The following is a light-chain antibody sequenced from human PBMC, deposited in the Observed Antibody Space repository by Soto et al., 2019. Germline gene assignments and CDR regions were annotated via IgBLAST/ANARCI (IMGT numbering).Light chain of an antibody. CDR1: ESISTY. V-gene: IGKV3-11*01. Sequence: IVLTQSPATLSLSPGERATLSCRAGESISTYLAWYQQKPGQAPRLLIYDASNKATGIPGRFSGSGSGTDFTLTISSLEPEDFAVYYCQQRSNWVFGQGTKVDIK. J-gene: IGKJ1*01. CDR2: DAS. CDR3: QQRSNWV.